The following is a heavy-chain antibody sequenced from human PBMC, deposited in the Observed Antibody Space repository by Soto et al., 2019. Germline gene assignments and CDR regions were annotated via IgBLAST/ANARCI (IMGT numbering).Heavy chain of an antibody. V-gene: IGHV3-30-3*01. D-gene: IGHD2-2*01. J-gene: IGHJ4*02. CDR2: ISYDGSNE. CDR3: AGSREYQLLPFDY. CDR1: GFTFSSYA. Sequence: GGSLGLSCAASGFTFSSYAMHWVRQAPGKGLEWVAVISYDGSNEYYADSVKGRFTISRDNSKNTLYLQMNSLRAEDTAVYYCAGSREYQLLPFDYWGQGTLVTVSS.